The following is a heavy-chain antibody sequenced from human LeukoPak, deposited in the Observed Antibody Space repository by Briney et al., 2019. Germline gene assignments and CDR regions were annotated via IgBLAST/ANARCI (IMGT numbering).Heavy chain of an antibody. CDR2: ITNTLGI. CDR3: ARDLDPWYLNL. J-gene: IGHJ2*01. V-gene: IGHV3-69-1*01. Sequence: GGSLRLSCAASGFTFDDYGMSWVRQAPGKGLEWIAHITNTLGISYADSVKGRFTVSRDKNSLYLQMSSLRGEDTAVYYCARDLDPWYLNLWGRGTLVTVSS. CDR1: GFTFDDYG.